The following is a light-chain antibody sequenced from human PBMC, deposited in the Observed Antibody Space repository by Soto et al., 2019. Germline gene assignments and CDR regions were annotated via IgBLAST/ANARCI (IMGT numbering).Light chain of an antibody. J-gene: IGLJ1*01. V-gene: IGLV2-14*01. CDR2: DVS. Sequence: QSALTQPASVSGSPGPSITISCTGTSSDVGGYNYVSWYQQHPGKDPKLRVYDVSNRPSGVSNRFSGSKSGNTASLTIYGIQAEDAADYYCNSYTSGSTDVFGTGSKPTVL. CDR3: NSYTSGSTDV. CDR1: SSDVGGYNY.